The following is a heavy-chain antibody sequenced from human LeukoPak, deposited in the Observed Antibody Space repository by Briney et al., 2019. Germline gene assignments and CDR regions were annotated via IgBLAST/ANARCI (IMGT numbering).Heavy chain of an antibody. V-gene: IGHV4-59*01. D-gene: IGHD4-23*01. CDR3: ARGRSDYGGNPRDYYYYYYMDV. CDR2: IYYSGST. CDR1: GGSISSYY. J-gene: IGHJ6*03. Sequence: PSETLSLTCTVSGGSISSYYWSWIRQPPGKGLEWIGYIYYSGSTNYNPSLKSRVTISVDTSKNQFSLKLSSVTAADTAVYYCARGRSDYGGNPRDYYYYYYMDVWGKGTTVTVSS.